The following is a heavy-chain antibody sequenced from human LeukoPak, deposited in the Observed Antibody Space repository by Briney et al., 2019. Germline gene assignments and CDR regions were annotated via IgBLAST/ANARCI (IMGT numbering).Heavy chain of an antibody. V-gene: IGHV3-11*04. CDR1: GFTFSDYY. Sequence: GGSLRLSCAASGFTFSDYYMSWIRQAPGKGLEWVSYISSSGGTIYYADSVKGRFTISRDNAKNSLYLQMNSLRAEDTAVYYCARDSPRIQLLYDWGQGTLVTVSS. CDR3: ARDSPRIQLLYD. CDR2: ISSSGGTI. D-gene: IGHD5-18*01. J-gene: IGHJ4*02.